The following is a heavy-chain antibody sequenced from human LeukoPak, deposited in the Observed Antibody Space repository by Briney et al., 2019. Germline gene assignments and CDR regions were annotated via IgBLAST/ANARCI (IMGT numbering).Heavy chain of an antibody. V-gene: IGHV4-39*01. CDR3: ARRRREMAIIEAGFDP. J-gene: IGHJ5*02. D-gene: IGHD5-24*01. CDR2: IYYSGST. CDR1: GGSISSSSYY. Sequence: SETLSLTCTVSGGSISSSSYYWGWIRQPPGKGLEWIGSIYYSGSTYYNPSLKSRVTISVDTSKNQFSLKLSSVTAADTAVYYCARRRREMAIIEAGFDPWGQGTLVTVSS.